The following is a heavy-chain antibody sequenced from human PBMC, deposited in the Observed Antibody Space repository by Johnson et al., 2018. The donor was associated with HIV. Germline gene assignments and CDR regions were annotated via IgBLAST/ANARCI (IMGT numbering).Heavy chain of an antibody. J-gene: IGHJ3*02. CDR2: ISYDGSNK. D-gene: IGHD5-12*01. Sequence: QVQLVESGGGVVQPGRSLRLSCTASGFTFSSYAMHWVRQAPGKGLEWVAVISYDGSNKYYADSVKGRFTISRDNYKNTLYLQMNSLRSEVTAVYYCARDLAYSGYEVAFDIWGQGTMVTVSS. V-gene: IGHV3-30-3*01. CDR1: GFTFSSYA. CDR3: ARDLAYSGYEVAFDI.